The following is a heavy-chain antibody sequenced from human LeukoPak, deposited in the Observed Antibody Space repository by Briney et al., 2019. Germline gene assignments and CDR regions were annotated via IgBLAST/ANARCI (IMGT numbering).Heavy chain of an antibody. Sequence: GGSLRLSCAASGFTFTSYGISWVRQAPGQGLEWMGWINPNSGGTNYAQKFQGRVTMTRDTSISTAYMELSRLRSDDTAVYYCAREGIAAAGYFDYWGQGTLVTVSS. CDR3: AREGIAAAGYFDY. J-gene: IGHJ4*02. V-gene: IGHV1-2*02. CDR1: GFTFTSYG. CDR2: INPNSGGT. D-gene: IGHD6-13*01.